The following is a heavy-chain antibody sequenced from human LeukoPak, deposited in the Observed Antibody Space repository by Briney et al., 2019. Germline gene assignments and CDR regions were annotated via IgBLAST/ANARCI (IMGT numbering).Heavy chain of an antibody. J-gene: IGHJ5*02. CDR2: ISAYNGNT. Sequence: SVKVSCKASGYTFTSYGISWVRQAPGQGLEWMGWISAYNGNTNYAQRLQGRVTMTTDTSTSTAYMELRSLRSDDTAVYYCARDQIAAGLNWFDPWGQGTLVTVSS. CDR3: ARDQIAAGLNWFDP. V-gene: IGHV1-18*01. D-gene: IGHD6-13*01. CDR1: GYTFTSYG.